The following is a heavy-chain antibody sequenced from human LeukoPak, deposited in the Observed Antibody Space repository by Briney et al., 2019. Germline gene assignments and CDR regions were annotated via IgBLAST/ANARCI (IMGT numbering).Heavy chain of an antibody. J-gene: IGHJ4*02. D-gene: IGHD6-13*01. CDR3: AIIPRAAAGPSARSPFHY. CDR2: IKQDGSDK. Sequence: GGSLRLSCAASRFTISNYAMSWVRQAPGKGLEWVANIKQDGSDKYYVDSVKGRFTISRDNAKNSLYLQMNSLRAEDTAVYYCAIIPRAAAGPSARSPFHYWGQGTLVTVSS. V-gene: IGHV3-7*01. CDR1: RFTISNYA.